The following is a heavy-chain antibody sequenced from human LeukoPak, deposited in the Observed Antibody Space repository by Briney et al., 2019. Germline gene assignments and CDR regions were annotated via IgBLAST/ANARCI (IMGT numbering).Heavy chain of an antibody. CDR2: ISWNSGSI. V-gene: IGHV3-9*01. Sequence: GRSPRLSCAASGFTFDDYAMHWVRQAPGKGLEWVSGISWNSGSIGYADSVKGRFTISRDNAKNSLYLQMNSLRAEDTALYYCAKAAGSIAVAGPDYWGQGTLVTVSS. CDR1: GFTFDDYA. D-gene: IGHD6-19*01. CDR3: AKAAGSIAVAGPDY. J-gene: IGHJ4*02.